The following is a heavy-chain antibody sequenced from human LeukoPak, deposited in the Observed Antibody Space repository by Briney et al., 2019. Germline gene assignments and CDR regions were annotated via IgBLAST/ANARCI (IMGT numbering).Heavy chain of an antibody. V-gene: IGHV4-59*11. CDR1: GGSISTHF. Sequence: SETLSLTCTVSGGSISTHFWTWIRQPPGKGLEWIGYIYYNGDTNYDPSRKSRGTISLDTPKNQFSLKLSSVTAADTAVYFGARGAWYFHQWGQGTLVTVSS. CDR3: ARGAWYFHQ. J-gene: IGHJ1*01. CDR2: IYYNGDT.